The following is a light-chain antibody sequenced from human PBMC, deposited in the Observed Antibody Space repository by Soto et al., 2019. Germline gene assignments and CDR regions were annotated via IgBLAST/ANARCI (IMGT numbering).Light chain of an antibody. J-gene: IGLJ2*01. Sequence: QTVVTQEPSLTVSPGGTVTLTCGSSTGAVTSGHSPYWFQQKPGQVPRTLIYDTSNKHSWTPARFSGSLLGGKAALTLSGAQPDGEDDYYCSLSYSGGRWGCVFGGGTKLTVL. CDR2: DTS. CDR1: TGAVTSGHS. V-gene: IGLV7-46*01. CDR3: SLSYSGGRWGCV.